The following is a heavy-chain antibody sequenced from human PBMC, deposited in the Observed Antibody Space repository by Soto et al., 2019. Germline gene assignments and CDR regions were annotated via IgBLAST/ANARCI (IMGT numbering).Heavy chain of an antibody. J-gene: IGHJ6*03. CDR2: INHSGST. Sequence: SETLSLTCVVYGGSFSGYYWSWIRQPPGKGLEWIGEINHSGSTNYNPSLKSRVTISVDTSKNQFSLKLSSVTAADTAVYYCARGSGGAVPAAMPTYYYYYYMDVWGKGTTVTVSS. D-gene: IGHD2-2*01. CDR3: ARGSGGAVPAAMPTYYYYYYMDV. V-gene: IGHV4-34*01. CDR1: GGSFSGYY.